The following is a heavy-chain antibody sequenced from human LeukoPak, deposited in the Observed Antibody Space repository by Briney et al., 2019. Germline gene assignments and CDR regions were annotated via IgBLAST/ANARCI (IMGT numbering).Heavy chain of an antibody. CDR2: INPNSGGT. D-gene: IGHD3-22*01. V-gene: IGHV1-2*06. J-gene: IGHJ4*02. CDR1: GYTFTGYY. CDR3: AGGYYDSSGYLFDY. Sequence: ASVKVSCKASGYTFTGYYMHWVRQAPGQGLEWMGRINPNSGGTNYAQKFQGRVTMTRDTSIGTAYMELSRLRSDDTAVYYCAGGYYDSSGYLFDYWGQGTLVTVSS.